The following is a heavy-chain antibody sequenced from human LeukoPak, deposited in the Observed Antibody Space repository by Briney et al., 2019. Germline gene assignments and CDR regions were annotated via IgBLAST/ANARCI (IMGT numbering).Heavy chain of an antibody. V-gene: IGHV4-59*12. J-gene: IGHJ4*02. CDR1: GGSISSYY. D-gene: IGHD2-15*01. Sequence: SETLSLTCTVSGGSISSYYWSWIRQPPGKGLEWIGYIYYCGSTNYNPSLKSRVTISVDTSKNQFSLKLSSVTAADTAVYYSARGRRGYCSGGSCYSAGKYFDYWGQGTLVTVSS. CDR2: IYYCGST. CDR3: ARGRRGYCSGGSCYSAGKYFDY.